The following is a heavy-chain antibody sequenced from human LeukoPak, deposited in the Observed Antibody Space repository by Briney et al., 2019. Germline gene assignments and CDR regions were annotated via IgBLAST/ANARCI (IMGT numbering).Heavy chain of an antibody. J-gene: IGHJ6*02. V-gene: IGHV3-23*01. Sequence: GGSLRLSCAASGFTFSSYAMSWVRQAPGKGLEWVSAISGSGGSTYYADSVKGRFTISRDNSKNTLYLQMNSLRAEDTAVYYCARDGGAVGWYGDYWYYYGMDVWGQGTTVTVSS. CDR2: ISGSGGST. CDR1: GFTFSSYA. D-gene: IGHD4-17*01. CDR3: ARDGGAVGWYGDYWYYYGMDV.